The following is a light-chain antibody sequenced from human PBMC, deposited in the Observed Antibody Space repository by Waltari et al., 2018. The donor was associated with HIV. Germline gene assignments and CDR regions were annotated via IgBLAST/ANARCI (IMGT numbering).Light chain of an antibody. CDR3: QQYGISPWT. V-gene: IGKV3-20*01. CDR2: GAS. CDR1: QSVRSSY. Sequence: EIMLTQSPGTLSLSPGERATLSCRASQSVRSSYLAWYRQKPGQAPRLLIYGASSRATGIPDRFSGSGSGTDFTLTISRLEPEDFAVYYCQQYGISPWTFGQGTKVEIK. J-gene: IGKJ1*01.